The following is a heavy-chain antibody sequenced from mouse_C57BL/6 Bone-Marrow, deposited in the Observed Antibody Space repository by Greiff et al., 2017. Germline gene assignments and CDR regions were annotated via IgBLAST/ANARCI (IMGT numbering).Heavy chain of an antibody. CDR2: IDPANGNT. D-gene: IGHD2-3*01. CDR1: GFNIKNTY. CDR3: ARSDGYLCYSMDY. J-gene: IGHJ4*01. V-gene: IGHV14-3*01. Sequence: VQLKQSVAELVRPGASVKLSCTASGFNIKNTYMHWVKQRPEQGLEWIGRIDPANGNTKYAPKFQGKATITADKSSNTAYLQLSSLTSEDTAIYYLARSDGYLCYSMDYWGQGTSGTVSS.